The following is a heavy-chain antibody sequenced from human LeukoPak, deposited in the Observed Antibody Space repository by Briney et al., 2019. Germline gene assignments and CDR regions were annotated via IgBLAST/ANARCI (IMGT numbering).Heavy chain of an antibody. Sequence: PSETLSLTCTVSGGSISSYYWSWIRQPPGKGLEWIGYIYYSGSTYYNPSLKSRVTISVDTSKNQFSLKLSSVTAADTAVYYCASYVRAGVPAANFDYWGQGTLVTVSS. J-gene: IGHJ4*02. CDR3: ASYVRAGVPAANFDY. V-gene: IGHV4-30-4*01. CDR2: IYYSGST. D-gene: IGHD2-2*01. CDR1: GGSISSYY.